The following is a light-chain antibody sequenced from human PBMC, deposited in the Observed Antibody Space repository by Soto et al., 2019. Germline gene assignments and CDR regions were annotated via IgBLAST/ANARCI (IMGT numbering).Light chain of an antibody. J-gene: IGLJ1*01. CDR1: SGDVGDYNS. CDR2: EVS. CDR3: SSYTTSGTQGV. V-gene: IGLV2-14*01. Sequence: QSVLNQPASVSASDGQAITISCTGNSGDVGDYNSVSWYQQRPGKAPKLMIYEVSSRPSGVSNRFSGSKSGTTASLTISGLQGDDEGDYYCSSYTTSGTQGVFGTGTKVTVL.